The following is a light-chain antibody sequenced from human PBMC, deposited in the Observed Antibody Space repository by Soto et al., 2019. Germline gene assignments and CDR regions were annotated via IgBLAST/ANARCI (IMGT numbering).Light chain of an antibody. CDR2: EAS. V-gene: IGKV3-11*01. Sequence: EIVLTQSPATLSLSPGERATLSCRASQSVSSYLAWYQHKPGQAPRLLIYEASNRATGIPDRFSGSGSGTDFTVTISSLEPEDFAVYYCQQRSNGPSYTFGQGTKLEIK. CDR1: QSVSSY. J-gene: IGKJ2*01. CDR3: QQRSNGPSYT.